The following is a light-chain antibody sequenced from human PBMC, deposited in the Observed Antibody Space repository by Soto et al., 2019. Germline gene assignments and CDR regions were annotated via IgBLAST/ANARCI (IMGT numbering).Light chain of an antibody. CDR2: SAS. CDR1: QGISSY. J-gene: IGKJ5*01. V-gene: IGKV1-27*01. Sequence: DIQLTQSRSSPSASVGDKSTITCRVSQGISSYVNWYRKKKGKVTKILMYSASNLQSGVPSRVSGIGYGKDVTLNISSLKPEEGATYDGQRTYNPPITFGPGTRLEIK. CDR3: QRTYNPPIT.